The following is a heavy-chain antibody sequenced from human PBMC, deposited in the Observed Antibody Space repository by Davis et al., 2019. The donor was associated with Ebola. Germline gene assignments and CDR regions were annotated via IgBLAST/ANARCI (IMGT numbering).Heavy chain of an antibody. CDR3: ASRPADTFYYGVFDY. D-gene: IGHD3-3*01. CDR1: GFIFSSHW. J-gene: IGHJ4*02. Sequence: GESLKISCAASGFIFSSHWMTWVRQSPGKGLEWVANIKQDGSEKYYVDSVKGRFTISRDNAKNSLYLQMNSLRGEDTAVYYCASRPADTFYYGVFDYWGQGALATVSS. V-gene: IGHV3-7*03. CDR2: IKQDGSEK.